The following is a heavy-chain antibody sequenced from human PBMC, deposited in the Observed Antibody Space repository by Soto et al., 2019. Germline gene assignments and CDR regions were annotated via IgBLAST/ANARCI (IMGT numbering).Heavy chain of an antibody. Sequence: GASVKVSCKASHYSISSFGIGWMRQAPGQGLEWMAWINPSNDNTNYAQGLQGRVTLTSDTSTSTAYMELRSLRSDDTAVYYCARDPFYSGSNLQVGYFDSWGQGTLVTVSS. D-gene: IGHD1-26*01. CDR3: ARDPFYSGSNLQVGYFDS. J-gene: IGHJ4*02. CDR2: INPSNDNT. CDR1: HYSISSFG. V-gene: IGHV1-18*01.